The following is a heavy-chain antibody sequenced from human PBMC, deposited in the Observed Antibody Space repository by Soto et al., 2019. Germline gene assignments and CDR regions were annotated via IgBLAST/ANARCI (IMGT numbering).Heavy chain of an antibody. CDR2: INHSGST. V-gene: IGHV4-34*01. CDR3: ARDGGFYYGMDV. Sequence: PSETLSLTCAVYGGSFSGYYWTWIRQPPGTGLEWIGEINHSGSTNYNPSLKSRVTISVDTSKNQFSLKLSSVTAADTAVYYCARDGGFYYGMDVWGQGTTVT. J-gene: IGHJ6*02. CDR1: GGSFSGYY. D-gene: IGHD3-3*01.